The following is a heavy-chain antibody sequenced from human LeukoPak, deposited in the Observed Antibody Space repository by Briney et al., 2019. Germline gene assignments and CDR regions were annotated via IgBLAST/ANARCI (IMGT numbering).Heavy chain of an antibody. D-gene: IGHD6-13*01. V-gene: IGHV3-15*01. CDR3: NTSPGSIAAGGTPFDY. J-gene: IGHJ4*02. CDR1: GFTFSSYA. CDR2: IKSKTDGGTT. Sequence: PGGSLRLSCAASGFTFSSYAMSWVRQAPGKGLEWVGRIKSKTDGGTTEYAAPVKGRFTISRDDSETTLYLQMNSLKSQDTAVNYVNTSPGSIAAGGTPFDYWGQGTLVTVSS.